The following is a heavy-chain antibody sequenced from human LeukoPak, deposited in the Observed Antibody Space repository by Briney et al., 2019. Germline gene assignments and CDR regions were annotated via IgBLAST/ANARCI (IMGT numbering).Heavy chain of an antibody. J-gene: IGHJ4*02. CDR2: ISPGGGSI. D-gene: IGHD6-19*01. Sequence: GGSLRLSCAASGFSFSDYHMNWIRQAPGKELQWVSYISPGGGSIYFADSVKGRFTLSRDITKNSLSLQMNSLTAEDTAVYYCATGRDITVAGPGGYFDYWGQGTLVTVSS. CDR3: ATGRDITVAGPGGYFDY. CDR1: GFSFSDYH. V-gene: IGHV3-11*01.